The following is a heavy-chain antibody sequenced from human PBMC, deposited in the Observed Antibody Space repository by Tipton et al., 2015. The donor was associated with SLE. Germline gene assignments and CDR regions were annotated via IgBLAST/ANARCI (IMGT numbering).Heavy chain of an antibody. CDR2: IYYSGST. CDR3: ARREIAAAVYFDY. J-gene: IGHJ4*02. CDR1: GGSISSSSYY. D-gene: IGHD6-25*01. V-gene: IGHV4-39*01. Sequence: TLSLTCTVSGGSISSSSYYWGWIRQPPGMGLEWIGSIYYSGSTYYNPALKRRVTISVETSTNQLSLKLSSVTAADTAVYYCARREIAAAVYFDYWGQGTLVTVSS.